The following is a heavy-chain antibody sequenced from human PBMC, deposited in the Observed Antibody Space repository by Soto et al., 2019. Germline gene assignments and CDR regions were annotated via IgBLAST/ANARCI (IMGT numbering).Heavy chain of an antibody. CDR2: ISAHNGNT. CDR1: GYTFTSYG. D-gene: IGHD1-1*01. J-gene: IGHJ4*02. V-gene: IGHV1-18*01. Sequence: QVHLVQSGAEVKKPGASVQVSCKGSGYTFTSYGITWVRQAPGQGLEWMGWISAHNGNTDYGQKLQGRVTVTRDTSTSTAYMELRRRRSDDTAVYYCARGRYGDYWGQGARVTVSS. CDR3: ARGRYGDY.